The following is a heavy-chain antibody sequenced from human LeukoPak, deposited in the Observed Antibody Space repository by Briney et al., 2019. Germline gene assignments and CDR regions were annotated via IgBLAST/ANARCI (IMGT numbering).Heavy chain of an antibody. CDR1: GGSISSYY. CDR3: ARDVGAAAGTDNWFDP. J-gene: IGHJ5*02. Sequence: SETLSLTCTVSGGSISSYYWSWIRQPAGKGLEWIGRIYTSGSTSYNPSLKSRVTMSVDTSKNQFSLKLSSVTAADTAVYYCARDVGAAAGTDNWFDPWGQGTLVTVSS. D-gene: IGHD6-13*01. CDR2: IYTSGST. V-gene: IGHV4-4*07.